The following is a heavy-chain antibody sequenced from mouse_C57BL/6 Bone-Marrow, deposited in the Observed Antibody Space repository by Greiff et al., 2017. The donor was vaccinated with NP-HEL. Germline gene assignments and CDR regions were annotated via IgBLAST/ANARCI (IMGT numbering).Heavy chain of an antibody. D-gene: IGHD1-1*01. V-gene: IGHV1-62-2*01. CDR1: GYTFTEYT. CDR3: ARHGDYCGSSYGYFDV. Sequence: LVKPGASVKLSCKASGYTFTEYTIHWVKQRSGQGLEWIGWFYPGSGSIKYNEKFKDKATLTADKSSSTVYMDLSRLTSEDSAVYFCARHGDYCGSSYGYFDVWGTGTTVTVSS. CDR2: FYPGSGSI. J-gene: IGHJ1*03.